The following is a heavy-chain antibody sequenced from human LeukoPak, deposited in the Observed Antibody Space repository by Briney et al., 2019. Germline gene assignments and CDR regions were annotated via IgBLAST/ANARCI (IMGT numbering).Heavy chain of an antibody. V-gene: IGHV3-30*18. Sequence: PGRSLRLSCAASGFTFSSYGMHWVRQAPGKGLEWVAVISYDGSNKYYADSVKGRFTISRDNSKNTLYLQMNSLRAEDTAVYYCAKGGLYSYDPQPYDYWGQGTLVTVSS. CDR3: AKGGLYSYDPQPYDY. CDR1: GFTFSSYG. CDR2: ISYDGSNK. D-gene: IGHD5-18*01. J-gene: IGHJ4*02.